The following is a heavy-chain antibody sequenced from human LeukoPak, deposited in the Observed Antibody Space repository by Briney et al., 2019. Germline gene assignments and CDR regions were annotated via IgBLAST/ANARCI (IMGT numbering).Heavy chain of an antibody. D-gene: IGHD6-13*01. CDR3: ARGGPYASSRMDV. CDR1: GFIFSNYV. CDR2: ISDSGTST. V-gene: IGHV3-23*01. Sequence: GGSLRLSCVASGFIFSNYVMSWVRQAPGKGLECVSIISDSGTSTYYADSVKGRFIISRDNSKNTLYLQMNSLRAEDTAVYYCARGGPYASSRMDVWGQGTTVTVSS. J-gene: IGHJ6*02.